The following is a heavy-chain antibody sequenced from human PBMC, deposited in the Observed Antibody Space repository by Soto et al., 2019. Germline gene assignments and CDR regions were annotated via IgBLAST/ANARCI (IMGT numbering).Heavy chain of an antibody. Sequence: QVQLQQWGAGLLKPSETLSLTCAVYGGSFSGYYWSWIRQPPGKGLEWIGEINHSGSTNYNPSLKSRVTISVDTSKNQFSLKLSSVTAADTAVYYCARERWLQVVFDYWGQGTLVTVSS. J-gene: IGHJ4*02. V-gene: IGHV4-34*01. CDR3: ARERWLQVVFDY. CDR2: INHSGST. CDR1: GGSFSGYY. D-gene: IGHD5-12*01.